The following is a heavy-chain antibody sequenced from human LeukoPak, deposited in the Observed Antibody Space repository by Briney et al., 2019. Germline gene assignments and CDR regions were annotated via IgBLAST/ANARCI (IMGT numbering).Heavy chain of an antibody. V-gene: IGHV3-53*01. CDR3: AREGNYYDMDV. CDR1: GFTVGSNY. J-gene: IGHJ6*02. Sequence: GGSLRLSCAASGFTVGSNYMSWVRQAPGKGLEWVSVIFSGGTTYYADSVKGRFTISRDNSKNTLFLQMNSLRAEDTAVYYCAREGNYYDMDVWGQGTTVTVSS. CDR2: IFSGGTT.